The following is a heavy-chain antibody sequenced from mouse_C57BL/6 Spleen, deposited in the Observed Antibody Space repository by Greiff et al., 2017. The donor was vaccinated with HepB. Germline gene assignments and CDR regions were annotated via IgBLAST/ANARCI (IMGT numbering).Heavy chain of an antibody. CDR1: GYTFTDYY. J-gene: IGHJ2*01. Sequence: QVQLQQSGAELVRPGASVKLSCKASGYTFTDYYINWVKQRPGQGLEWIARIYPGSGNTYYNEKFKGKATLTAEKSSSTAYMQLSSLTSEDSAVYFCAIRNDGYSFDYWGQGTTLTVSS. D-gene: IGHD2-3*01. V-gene: IGHV1-76*01. CDR3: AIRNDGYSFDY. CDR2: IYPGSGNT.